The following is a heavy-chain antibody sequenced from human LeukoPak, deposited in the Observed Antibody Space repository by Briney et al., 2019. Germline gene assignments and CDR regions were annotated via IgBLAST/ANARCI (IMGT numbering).Heavy chain of an antibody. CDR1: GYTFTSYD. CDR3: ARGQSGPYYYYMDV. D-gene: IGHD6-25*01. Sequence: ASVKVSCKASGYTFTSYDINWVRQATGQGLEWMGWMNPNSGNTGYAQKFQGRVTITRNTSISTAYMELSSLRSEDTAVYYCARGQSGPYYYYMDVWGKGTTVTVPS. CDR2: MNPNSGNT. V-gene: IGHV1-8*03. J-gene: IGHJ6*03.